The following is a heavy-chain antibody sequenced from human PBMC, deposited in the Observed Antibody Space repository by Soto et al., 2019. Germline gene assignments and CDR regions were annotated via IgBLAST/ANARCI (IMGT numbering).Heavy chain of an antibody. CDR1: GGTFSSYA. CDR2: IIPIFGTA. J-gene: IGHJ5*02. V-gene: IGHV1-69*06. D-gene: IGHD2-15*01. CDR3: ARDKLSRCYWFDP. Sequence: SVKVSCKASGGTFSSYAISWVRQAPGQGLEWMGGIIPIFGTANYAQKFQGRVTITADKSTSTAYMELSSLRSEDTAVYYCARDKLSRCYWFDPCGQATLVTVSS.